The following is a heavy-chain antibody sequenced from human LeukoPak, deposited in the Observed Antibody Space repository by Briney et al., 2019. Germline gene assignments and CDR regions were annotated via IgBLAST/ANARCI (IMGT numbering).Heavy chain of an antibody. V-gene: IGHV3-66*02. CDR2: IYSGGST. Sequence: GGSLRLSCAASGFTVSSNYMSWVRQAPGKGLEWVSVIYSGGSTYYADSVKGRFTISRDNSKNTLYLQMNSLRAEDTAVYYCARDANDFWSWFDPWGQGTLVTVSS. J-gene: IGHJ5*02. D-gene: IGHD3-3*01. CDR3: ARDANDFWSWFDP. CDR1: GFTVSSNY.